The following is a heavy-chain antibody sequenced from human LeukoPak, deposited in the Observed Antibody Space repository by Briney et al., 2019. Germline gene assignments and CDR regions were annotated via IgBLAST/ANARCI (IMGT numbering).Heavy chain of an antibody. CDR2: ISLWGST. CDR3: ARHGGYRFDF. V-gene: IGHV4-4*02. D-gene: IGHD3-16*01. J-gene: IGHJ4*02. CDR1: GGSISSYY. Sequence: PSETLSLTCTVSGGSISSYYWSWVRQPPGMGLEWIGQISLWGSTSYNPSLNRRVTISIDKSRNQFSLTLNFVTAADTAFYYCARHGGYRFDFWGQGALVTVSS.